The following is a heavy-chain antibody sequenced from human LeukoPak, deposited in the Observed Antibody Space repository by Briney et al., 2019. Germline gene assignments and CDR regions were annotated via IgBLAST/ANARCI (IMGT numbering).Heavy chain of an antibody. V-gene: IGHV4-59*01. CDR1: DDSISDYY. CDR3: TRGAGWLIDY. J-gene: IGHJ4*02. CDR2: IHNSGTS. Sequence: SETLSLTCTVSDDSISDYYRGWIRQPPGEGLEWIGYIHNSGTSTYNLSLKSRVTISADTSKNQFSLKLNSMTTADTAVYYCTRGAGWLIDYWGQGILVTVSS. D-gene: IGHD3-16*01.